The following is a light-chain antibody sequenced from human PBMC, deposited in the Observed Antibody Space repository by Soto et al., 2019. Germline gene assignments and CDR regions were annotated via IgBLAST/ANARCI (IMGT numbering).Light chain of an antibody. CDR3: QQYNIYPLT. CDR2: AAS. CDR1: QDINSW. V-gene: IGKV1D-16*01. Sequence: DVQMTQSPSSLSASVGDRVTITCRASQDINSWLAWYQQKPGNAPKSLIYAASSLQTGVPSRFSGSASGTDFTLTINNLQPEDSATYYCQQYNIYPLTFGGGTKVEIK. J-gene: IGKJ4*01.